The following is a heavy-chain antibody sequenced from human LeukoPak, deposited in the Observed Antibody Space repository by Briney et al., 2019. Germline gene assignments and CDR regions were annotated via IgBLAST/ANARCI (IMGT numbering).Heavy chain of an antibody. CDR1: GFTFSSYS. CDR3: AKDRDGPRWDPSFDY. J-gene: IGHJ4*02. D-gene: IGHD1-26*01. V-gene: IGHV3-21*04. Sequence: GGSLRLSCAASGFTFSSYSMNWVRQAPGKGLEWVSSISSSSSYIYYADSVKGRFTISRDNSKNTLYLQMNSLRAEDTAVYYCAKDRDGPRWDPSFDYWGQGTLVTVSS. CDR2: ISSSSSYI.